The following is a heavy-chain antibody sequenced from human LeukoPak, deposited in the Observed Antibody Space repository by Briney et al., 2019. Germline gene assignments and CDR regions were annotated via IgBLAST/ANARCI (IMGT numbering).Heavy chain of an antibody. D-gene: IGHD1-26*01. J-gene: IGHJ1*01. V-gene: IGHV3-7*01. CDR1: GFTFSTYW. CDR3: ARDNGGTYYSEYFHP. CDR2: IKQDGSVK. Sequence: GGSLRLSCAASGFTFSTYWMTWVRQAPGKGLEWVANIKQDGSVKYYVDSVKGRFTISRDNSKNTLYLQMNSLRPEDTAVYYCARDNGGTYYSEYFHPWGQGTLVTVSS.